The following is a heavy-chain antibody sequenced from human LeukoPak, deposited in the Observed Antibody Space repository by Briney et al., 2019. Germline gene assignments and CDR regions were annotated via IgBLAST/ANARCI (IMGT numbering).Heavy chain of an antibody. CDR1: GFTLSSYG. Sequence: PGRSLRLSCAASGFTLSSYGLIWARQAPGKGLEWVAIIYSDGSNKYYAESVKGRFTISRDISKNTLYLQMNSLRAEDTAVYYCARDASVGSYECWGQGTLVTVSS. CDR2: IYSDGSNK. D-gene: IGHD3-16*01. V-gene: IGHV3-33*01. CDR3: ARDASVGSYEC. J-gene: IGHJ4*02.